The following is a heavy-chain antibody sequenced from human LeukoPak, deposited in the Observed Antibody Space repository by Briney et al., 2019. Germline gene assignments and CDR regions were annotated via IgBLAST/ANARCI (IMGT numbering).Heavy chain of an antibody. D-gene: IGHD5-18*01. CDR1: GGTFSSYA. V-gene: IGHV1-69*13. J-gene: IGHJ6*02. CDR2: IIPIFGTA. CDR3: ARDRGGYSYGRYYYGMDV. Sequence: ASVKVSCKASGGTFSSYAISWVRQAPGQGLEWMGGIIPIFGTANYAQKFQGRDTITADESTSTAYMELSSLRSEDTAVYYCARDRGGYSYGRYYYGMDVWGQGTTVTVSS.